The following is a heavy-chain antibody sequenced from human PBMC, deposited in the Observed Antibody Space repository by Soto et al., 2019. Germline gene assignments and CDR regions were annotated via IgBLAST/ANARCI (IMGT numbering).Heavy chain of an antibody. CDR2: INHSGST. Sequence: SETLSLTCAVYGGSFSGYYWSWIRQPPGKGLEWIGEINHSGSTNYNPSLKSRVTISVDTSKNQFSLKLSSVTAADTAVYYCARRRITIFGVVTLGKYFDYWGQGTLVTVSS. D-gene: IGHD3-3*01. CDR3: ARRRITIFGVVTLGKYFDY. V-gene: IGHV4-34*01. J-gene: IGHJ4*02. CDR1: GGSFSGYY.